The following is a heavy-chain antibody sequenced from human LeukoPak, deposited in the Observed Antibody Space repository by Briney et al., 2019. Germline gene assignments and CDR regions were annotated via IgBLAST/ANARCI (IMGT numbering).Heavy chain of an antibody. CDR2: ISGSGGST. Sequence: GGSLRLSCAASGFTFSSYAMSWVRQAPGKGLEWVSGISGSGGSTYYADSVKGRFTISRDNSKNAVYLQMNSLRTEDTAVYYCAKTPKIRGVSNFDYWGQGTLVTVSS. CDR1: GFTFSSYA. J-gene: IGHJ4*02. CDR3: AKTPKIRGVSNFDY. D-gene: IGHD3-10*01. V-gene: IGHV3-23*01.